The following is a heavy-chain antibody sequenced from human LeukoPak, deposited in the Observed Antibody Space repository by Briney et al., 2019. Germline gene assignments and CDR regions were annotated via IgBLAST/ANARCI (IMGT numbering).Heavy chain of an antibody. Sequence: PSETLSLTCTVSGGSISSSSYYWGWIRQPPGKGLEWIGSIYYSGSTYYNPSLKSRVTISVDTSKNQFSLKLSSVTAADTAVYYCARQSSGAAAGRPHYYYYMDVWGKGTTVTVSS. V-gene: IGHV4-39*01. D-gene: IGHD6-13*01. CDR3: ARQSSGAAAGRPHYYYYMDV. J-gene: IGHJ6*03. CDR2: IYYSGST. CDR1: GGSISSSSYY.